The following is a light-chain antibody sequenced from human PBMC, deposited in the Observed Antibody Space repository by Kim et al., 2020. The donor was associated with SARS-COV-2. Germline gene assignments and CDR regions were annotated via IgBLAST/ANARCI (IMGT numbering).Light chain of an antibody. CDR2: DAS. J-gene: IGKJ1*01. V-gene: IGKV3-11*01. CDR3: QQRNNWAT. CDR1: QSVSSY. Sequence: DIVLTQSPATLSLSPGEGATLSCRASQSVSSYIAWYQQKPGQPPRLLIYDASKRATDIPARFSGSGFGTDFTLTISSLEPEDSAIYYCQQRNNWATFGQGTKVDIK.